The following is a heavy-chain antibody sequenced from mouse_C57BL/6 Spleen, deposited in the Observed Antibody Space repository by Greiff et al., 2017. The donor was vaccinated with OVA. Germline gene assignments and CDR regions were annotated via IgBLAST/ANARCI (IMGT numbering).Heavy chain of an antibody. CDR2: ISDGGSYT. CDR1: GFTFSSYA. J-gene: IGHJ2*01. CDR3: ARDRGLRVDYFDY. D-gene: IGHD3-1*01. Sequence: EVMLVESGGGLVKPGGSLKLSCAASGFTFSSYAMSWVRQTPEKRLEWVATISDGGSYTYYPDNVKGRFTISRDNAKNNLYLQMSHLKSEDTAMYYCARDRGLRVDYFDYWGQGTTLTVSS. V-gene: IGHV5-4*01.